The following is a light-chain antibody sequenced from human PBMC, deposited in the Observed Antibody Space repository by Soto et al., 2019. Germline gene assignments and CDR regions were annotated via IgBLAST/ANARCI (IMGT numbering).Light chain of an antibody. J-gene: IGKJ1*01. CDR1: QSVSSSY. CDR3: QQYGSSRT. CDR2: GAS. V-gene: IGKV3-20*01. Sequence: EIVLTRSPGTLSLSPGERATLSFRASQSVSSSYLAWYQQKPGQAPRLLIYGASSRATGIPDRFSGSGSGTDFTLTISRLEPEDFAVYYCQQYGSSRTFGQGTKVDIK.